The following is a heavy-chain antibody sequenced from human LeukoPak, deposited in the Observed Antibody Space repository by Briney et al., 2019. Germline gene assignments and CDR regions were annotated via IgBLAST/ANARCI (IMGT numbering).Heavy chain of an antibody. D-gene: IGHD3-10*01. V-gene: IGHV4-34*01. Sequence: PSETLSLTCAVYGGSFSGYYWSWIRQPPGKGLEWIGEINHSGSTNYNPSLKSRVTISVDTSKNQFSLKLSSVTAADTAVYYCARRPRVYGSGSPYDYWGQGTLVTVSS. CDR2: INHSGST. J-gene: IGHJ4*02. CDR3: ARRPRVYGSGSPYDY. CDR1: GGSFSGYY.